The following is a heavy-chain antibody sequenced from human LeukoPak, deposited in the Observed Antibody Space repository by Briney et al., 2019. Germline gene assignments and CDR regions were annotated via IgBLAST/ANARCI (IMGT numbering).Heavy chain of an antibody. CDR3: VRSLTYYYGSGNFDY. CDR1: GFTFSSYG. D-gene: IGHD3-10*01. J-gene: IGHJ4*02. CDR2: IRYDGSNK. Sequence: PGGSLRLSCAASGFTFSSYGMHWVRQAPGKGLEWVAFIRYDGSNKYYADSVKGRFTISRDNSKNTLYLQMNSLRAEDTAVYYCVRSLTYYYGSGNFDYWGQGTLVTVSS. V-gene: IGHV3-30*02.